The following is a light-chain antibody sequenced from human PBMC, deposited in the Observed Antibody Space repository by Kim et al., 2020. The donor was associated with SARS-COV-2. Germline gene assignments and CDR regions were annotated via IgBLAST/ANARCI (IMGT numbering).Light chain of an antibody. Sequence: KTVTISCTRSSGSISSNYVQWYQQRPGSSPTTLIYDDNQRPSGVPDRFSGAIDSSSNSASLTIFGLKTEDEADYYCQSYDSSNHVVFGGGTKLTVL. CDR1: SGSISSNY. J-gene: IGLJ2*01. V-gene: IGLV6-57*01. CDR3: QSYDSSNHVV. CDR2: DDN.